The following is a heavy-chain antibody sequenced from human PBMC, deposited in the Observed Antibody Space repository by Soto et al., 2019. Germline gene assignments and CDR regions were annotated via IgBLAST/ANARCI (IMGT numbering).Heavy chain of an antibody. Sequence: SETLSLTCAVYGGSFSGYYWSWIRQPPGKGLEWIGEINHSGSTNYNPSLKSRVTISVDTSKNQFSLKLSSVAAADTAVYYCARVERVLRFFRVGRSGMDVWGQGTTVTVSS. CDR1: GGSFSGYY. CDR3: ARVERVLRFFRVGRSGMDV. CDR2: INHSGST. D-gene: IGHD3-3*01. J-gene: IGHJ6*02. V-gene: IGHV4-34*01.